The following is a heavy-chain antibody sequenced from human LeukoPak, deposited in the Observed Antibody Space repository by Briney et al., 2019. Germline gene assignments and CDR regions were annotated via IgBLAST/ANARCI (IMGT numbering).Heavy chain of an antibody. D-gene: IGHD5-18*01. CDR1: GGSFSGYY. V-gene: IGHV4-59*01. CDR3: ARVRRRDTAMGQQYYFDY. CDR2: IYYSGST. J-gene: IGHJ4*02. Sequence: SETLSFTCAVYGGSFSGYYWSWIRQPPGKGLEWIGDIYYSGSTNYNPSLKSRVTISVDTSKNQFSLKLISVTAADTAVYYCARVRRRDTAMGQQYYFDYWGQGTRVTVSS.